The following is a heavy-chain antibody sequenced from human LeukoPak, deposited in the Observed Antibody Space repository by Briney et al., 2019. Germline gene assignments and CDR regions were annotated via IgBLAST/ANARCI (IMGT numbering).Heavy chain of an antibody. J-gene: IGHJ4*02. CDR2: ISYDGSTK. Sequence: PGRSLRLSCAASGFTFSNYGMHWVRQAPGKGLEWVAVISYDGSTKYYADSVKGRFTISRDNSENTLYLQMSSLRGEDTAVYYCAKQWDPDYWGQGTLVTVSS. CDR1: GFTFSNYG. CDR3: AKQWDPDY. D-gene: IGHD1-26*01. V-gene: IGHV3-30*18.